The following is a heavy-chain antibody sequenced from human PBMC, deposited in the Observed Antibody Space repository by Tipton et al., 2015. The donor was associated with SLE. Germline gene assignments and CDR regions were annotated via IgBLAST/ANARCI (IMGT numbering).Heavy chain of an antibody. V-gene: IGHV1-69*01. CDR2: ITPILETP. D-gene: IGHD6-13*01. CDR3: ARSAAGWTRAELY. J-gene: IGHJ4*02. CDR1: RDTFRRYA. Sequence: QLVQSGAEVKKPGSSVRVSCKPHRDTFRRYAIHWVRQAPGQGLEWMGAITPILETPYYAQRFEGRVTNTADESTTTVYLEVSSLSCEDTAVYYCARSAAGWTRAELYWGQATLVTVTS.